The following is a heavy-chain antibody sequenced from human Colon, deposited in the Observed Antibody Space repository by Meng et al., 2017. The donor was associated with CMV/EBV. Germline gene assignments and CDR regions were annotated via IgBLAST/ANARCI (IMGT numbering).Heavy chain of an antibody. J-gene: IGHJ3*01. CDR1: GFSFGFYA. CDR2: ISYDGRNK. V-gene: IGHV3-30-3*02. CDR3: AKRMTPYSNPDAFDL. D-gene: IGHD6-13*01. Sequence: GESLKISCAASGFSFGFYAMYWVRQAPAKGLEWVAVISYDGRNKYYADSVRGRFTISRDNSNNTLYLQMNSLRTEDTAVYLCAKRMTPYSNPDAFDLWGQGTMVTVSS.